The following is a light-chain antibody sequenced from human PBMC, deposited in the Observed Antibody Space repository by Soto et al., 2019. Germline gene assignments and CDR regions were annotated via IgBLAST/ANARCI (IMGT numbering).Light chain of an antibody. CDR3: HQYETYWET. CDR2: DAS. V-gene: IGKV1-5*01. J-gene: IGKJ3*01. CDR1: QSSSRW. Sequence: DIQMTQSPSTLSASVGDRVIITCRASQSSSRWLAWYQQKPGKAPKLLIYDASSLESGVPSRFSGSGSGTEFILTISSLQPDDFATYYCHQYETYWETFGPGTTVDIK.